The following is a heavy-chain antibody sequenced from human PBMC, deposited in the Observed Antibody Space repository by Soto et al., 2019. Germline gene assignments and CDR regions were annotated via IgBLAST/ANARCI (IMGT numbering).Heavy chain of an antibody. CDR2: ISYSGTT. J-gene: IGHJ5*02. CDR1: RDSITSINNY. CDR3: ARGRGYSYGLDP. Sequence: SETLSLTCSLSRDSITSINNYWSLIRQPPGEGLEWIGFISYSGTTSYSPSLKSRVAISLDTSKNQFSLSLNFVTAADTAVYYCARGRGYSYGLDPWGQGSLVTVS. V-gene: IGHV4-30-4*01. D-gene: IGHD5-18*01.